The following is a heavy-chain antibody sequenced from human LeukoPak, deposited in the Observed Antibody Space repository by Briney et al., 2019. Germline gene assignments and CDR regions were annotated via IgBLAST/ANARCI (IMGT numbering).Heavy chain of an antibody. CDR2: IYSGGST. Sequence: GGSLRLSCAASGFTVSGNYMSWVRQAPGKGLEWVSVIYSGGSTYYADSVKGRFTISRDNSKNTLFLQMNSLRAEDTAVYYCARNPYSGLFDSWGQGTLVTVSS. V-gene: IGHV3-66*01. CDR1: GFTVSGNY. D-gene: IGHD4-11*01. J-gene: IGHJ4*02. CDR3: ARNPYSGLFDS.